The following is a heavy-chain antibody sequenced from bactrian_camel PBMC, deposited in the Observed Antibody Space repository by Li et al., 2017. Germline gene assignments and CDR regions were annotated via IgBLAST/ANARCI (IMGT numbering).Heavy chain of an antibody. CDR3: LVGFDY. CDR1: GFTFSSAH. D-gene: IGHD2*01. J-gene: IGHJ4*01. CDR2: VNSRSIT. Sequence: VQLVESGGGLVQPGGSLRLTCAASGFTFSSAHMSWVRQAPGKGLEWVASVNSRSITDYPNSVKGRFTISRDNARNTIDLQMNSLAIEDTAMYYCLVGFDYWGLGTQVTVS. V-gene: IGHV3S40*01.